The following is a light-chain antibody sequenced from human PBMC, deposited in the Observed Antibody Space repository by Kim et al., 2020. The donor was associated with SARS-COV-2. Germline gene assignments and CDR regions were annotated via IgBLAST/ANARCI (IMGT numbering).Light chain of an antibody. CDR1: SGSVSTSYY. Sequence: TVTLPCRLRSGSVSTSYYPSWYPQTPGQAPRTLIYSTNTRSSGVPDRFSGPILGNKAALTITGAQAHDESDYYCVLYMGSGISVFGGGTKLTVL. CDR2: STN. CDR3: VLYMGSGISV. V-gene: IGLV8-61*01. J-gene: IGLJ3*02.